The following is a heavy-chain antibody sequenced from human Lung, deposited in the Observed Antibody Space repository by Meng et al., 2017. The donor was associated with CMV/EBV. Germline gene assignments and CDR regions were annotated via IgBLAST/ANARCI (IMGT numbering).Heavy chain of an antibody. CDR2: ITHSGST. CDR1: GGSLSGYY. J-gene: IGHJ4*02. V-gene: IGHV4-34*01. CDR3: ARGGREETYGPNFDS. Sequence: SQXXSLTXAVYGGSLSGYYWSWIRQPPGKGLEWIGEITHSGSTKYNPSLKSRVTISVDTSNNQFSLNVKSVTAADMGVYYCARGGREETYGPNFDSWDQGTXVTVSS. D-gene: IGHD3-10*01.